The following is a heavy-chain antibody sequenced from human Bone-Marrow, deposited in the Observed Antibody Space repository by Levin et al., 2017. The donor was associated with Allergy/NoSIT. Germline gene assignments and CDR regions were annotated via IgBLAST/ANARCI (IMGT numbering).Heavy chain of an antibody. CDR2: ISYSGST. CDR1: GDSLSSYY. J-gene: IGHJ4*02. V-gene: IGHV4-59*01. Sequence: SCTVSGDSLSSYYWSWIRQPPGKRLEWIAYISYSGSTNYNPSLKSRVTLSVDTSKNHFSLHLTSVTAADTAVYYCARSLRRENFDYWGQGILVTVSS. D-gene: IGHD5-24*01. CDR3: ARSLRRENFDY.